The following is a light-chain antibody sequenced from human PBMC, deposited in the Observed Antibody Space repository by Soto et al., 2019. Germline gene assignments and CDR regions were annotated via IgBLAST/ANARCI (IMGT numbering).Light chain of an antibody. CDR3: SSYTTTSTYV. Sequence: QSALTQPPSASGSPGQSVTISCTGTSSDVGGYNYVSWYQQHPGKAPKLMIYDVSNPPSGVSDRFSGSKSGNSASLTISELQSEDEADYYCSSYTTTSTYVFGTGTKVTVL. CDR2: DVS. CDR1: SSDVGGYNY. J-gene: IGLJ1*01. V-gene: IGLV2-14*01.